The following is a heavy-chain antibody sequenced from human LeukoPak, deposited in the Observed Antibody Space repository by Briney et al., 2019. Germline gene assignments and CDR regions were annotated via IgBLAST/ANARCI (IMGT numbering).Heavy chain of an antibody. J-gene: IGHJ4*02. CDR2: VRIYNDNT. CDR3: ARTGHYQFDS. Sequence: GASVKVSCKASGYSFTDYDFSWVRQAPGQGLEWLGWVRIYNDNTNYAREFQDRITMTTDISTSTAYMELKSLTSDDTAVYFCARTGHYQFDSWGQGTLVTVSS. D-gene: IGHD3-9*01. CDR1: GYSFTDYD. V-gene: IGHV1-18*01.